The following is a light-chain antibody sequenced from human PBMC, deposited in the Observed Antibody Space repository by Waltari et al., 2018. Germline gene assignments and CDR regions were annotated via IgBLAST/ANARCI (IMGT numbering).Light chain of an antibody. CDR1: KLGGKY. Sequence: SYELTQPPSMTFSPGQTASLTCSGAKLGGKYACCYQQKPGQSPVLVIYQDNKRPSGIPERFSGSNSGNTATVTISGTQAMDEADYYCQAWDTSTVVFGGGTKLTVL. J-gene: IGLJ2*01. CDR2: QDN. CDR3: QAWDTSTVV. V-gene: IGLV3-1*01.